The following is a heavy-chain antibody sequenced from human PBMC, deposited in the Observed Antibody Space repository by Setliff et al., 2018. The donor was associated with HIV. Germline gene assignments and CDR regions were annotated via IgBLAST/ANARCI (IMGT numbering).Heavy chain of an antibody. CDR3: TRDGGGDYGVYAPDY. V-gene: IGHV3-49*03. J-gene: IGHJ4*02. Sequence: GESLKISCTASGFSIDDYAMNWFRQAPGRGLEWVGLVRGIAYGGTTEYAASVRGRFTISRDDSKNTAYLQMNSLKTEDTAVYFCTRDGGGDYGVYAPDYWGQGTLVTVSS. D-gene: IGHD4-17*01. CDR2: VRGIAYGGTT. CDR1: GFSIDDYA.